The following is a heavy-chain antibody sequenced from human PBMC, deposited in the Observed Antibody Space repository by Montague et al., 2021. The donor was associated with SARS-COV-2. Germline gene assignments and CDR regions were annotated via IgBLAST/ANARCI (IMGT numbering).Heavy chain of an antibody. V-gene: IGHV4-34*01. Sequence: SETLSLTCAVYGESFSGHYWTWIRQPPGKGLEWIGEIYHTGSTGYNPSLKSRVTISVDTSKNQFSLKLRSVTAADTAVYYCARGRIELSMIVVVMTGASYYMDVWGKGTTVTVPS. CDR1: GESFSGHY. CDR3: ARGRIELSMIVVVMTGASYYMDV. D-gene: IGHD3-22*01. J-gene: IGHJ6*03. CDR2: IYHTGST.